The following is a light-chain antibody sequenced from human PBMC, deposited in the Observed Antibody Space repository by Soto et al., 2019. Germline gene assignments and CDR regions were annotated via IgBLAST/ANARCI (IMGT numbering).Light chain of an antibody. Sequence: IQLTQSPPTLSASVGDIVTITCRASQTISTWMAWYQQKPGKAPKLLVYDASTLQSGVASRFSGSGSGTEFTLTISSLQPEDFATYYCLQHKSYPVTFGGGTKVDIK. J-gene: IGKJ4*01. CDR3: LQHKSYPVT. CDR2: DAS. V-gene: IGKV1-5*01. CDR1: QTISTW.